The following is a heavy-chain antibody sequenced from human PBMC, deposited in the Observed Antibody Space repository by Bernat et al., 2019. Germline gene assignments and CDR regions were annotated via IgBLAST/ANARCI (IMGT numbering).Heavy chain of an antibody. J-gene: IGHJ6*02. CDR3: ARGGYYYDYGMDV. CDR1: GFGGRSGC. V-gene: IGHV3-66*01. D-gene: IGHD3-16*01. CDR2: IYSGGST. Sequence: GGAGGGSGGGAGFGGRSGCGGWVGQAPGHGLGWVAGIYSGGSTYYAASVQGRFTIGRANSKNTLYLQMNSLRAEDTAVYYCARGGYYYDYGMDVWGQGTTVTVSS.